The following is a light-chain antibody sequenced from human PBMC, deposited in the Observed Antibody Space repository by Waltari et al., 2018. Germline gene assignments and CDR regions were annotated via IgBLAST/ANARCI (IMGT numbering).Light chain of an antibody. CDR1: SSDVGGYNY. CDR2: DVS. J-gene: IGLJ2*01. CDR3: SSYTSRSTWV. Sequence: QSALTQPASVSGSPGQSITISCTGTSSDVGGYNYVSWYQQHPGKAPKLIIYDVSNRPSGFCNRFSGTKSGNTAFLTISGLQAEDEADYYCSSYTSRSTWVFGGGTKLTVL. V-gene: IGLV2-14*03.